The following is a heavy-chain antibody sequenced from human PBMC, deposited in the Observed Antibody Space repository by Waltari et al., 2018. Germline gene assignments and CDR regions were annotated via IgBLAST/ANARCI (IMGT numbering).Heavy chain of an antibody. V-gene: IGHV1-69*13. CDR2: IIPIFGTA. J-gene: IGHJ5*02. CDR3: AREGDSKGWFDP. Sequence: EVKKPGSSVKVSCKASGGTFSSYAISWERQAPGQGLEWMGGIIPIFGTANYAQKVQGRVTITADESTSTAYMELSSLRSEDTAVYYCAREGDSKGWFDPWGQGTLVTVSS. CDR1: GGTFSSYA. D-gene: IGHD6-13*01.